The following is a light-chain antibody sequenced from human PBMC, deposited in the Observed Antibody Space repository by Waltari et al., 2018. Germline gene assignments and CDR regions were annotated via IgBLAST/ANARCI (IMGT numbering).Light chain of an antibody. J-gene: IGKJ4*01. CDR3: QQYDNLPPGT. CDR2: DAS. CDR1: QDISNY. Sequence: DIQMTQSPSSLSASVGDRVTITCQASQDISNYLNWYQQKPGKAPKLLIYDASNLETGVPSRFSGSGSGTDFTFTISSLQPEDIATYYCQQYDNLPPGTFGGGTKVEIE. V-gene: IGKV1-33*01.